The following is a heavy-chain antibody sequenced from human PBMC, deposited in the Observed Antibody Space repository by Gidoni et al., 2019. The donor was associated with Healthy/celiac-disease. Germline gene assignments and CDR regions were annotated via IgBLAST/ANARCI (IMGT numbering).Heavy chain of an antibody. CDR2: LNHSGST. CDR3: ARGRGYCSGGSCLYYFDY. Sequence: QVQLQQWGAGLLKTSETLSLTCAVYGGSFSGYYWSWIRQPPVKGLEWIGELNHSGSTNYNPSLKSRVTISVDTSKNQFSLKLCSVTAADTAVYYCARGRGYCSGGSCLYYFDYWGQGTLVTVSS. CDR1: GGSFSGYY. J-gene: IGHJ4*02. V-gene: IGHV4-34*01. D-gene: IGHD2-15*01.